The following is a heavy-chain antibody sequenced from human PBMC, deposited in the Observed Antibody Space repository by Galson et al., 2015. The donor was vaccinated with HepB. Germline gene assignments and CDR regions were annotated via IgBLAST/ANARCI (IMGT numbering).Heavy chain of an antibody. CDR2: ISGSGDRT. D-gene: IGHD6-19*01. J-gene: IGHJ6*02. CDR1: GFIFSNYG. Sequence: SLRLSCAASGFIFSNYGISWVRQAPGKGLEWVSGISGSGDRTYYADSVKGRFTTSRDNSKNTVYLQMNSLRAEDTAGYYCAKVRFRAGENYYGMDVWGQGTTVTVSS. CDR3: AKVRFRAGENYYGMDV. V-gene: IGHV3-23*01.